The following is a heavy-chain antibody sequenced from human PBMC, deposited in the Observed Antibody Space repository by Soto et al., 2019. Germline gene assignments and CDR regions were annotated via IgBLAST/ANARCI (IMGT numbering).Heavy chain of an antibody. V-gene: IGHV3-11*01. Sequence: GGSLRVSYSASGVTFRDYYMSWIRQAPGKGLEWVSYISSSGSTIYYADSVKGRFTISRDNAKNSLYLQMNSLRAEDTAVYYCARNVAARYYYYYGMDVWGQGTTVTVSS. CDR3: ARNVAARYYYYYGMDV. J-gene: IGHJ6*02. CDR2: ISSSGSTI. CDR1: GVTFRDYY. D-gene: IGHD6-6*01.